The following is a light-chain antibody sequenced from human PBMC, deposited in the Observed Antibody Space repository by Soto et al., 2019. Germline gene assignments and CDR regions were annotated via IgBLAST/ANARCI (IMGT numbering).Light chain of an antibody. CDR3: QQYNEWPET. Sequence: DIQMTQSPSTLSASVGDRVTITCRASQSISSWLAWYQQKPGKAPKLLIYDASSLESGVPSRFSGSGSATEFTLTINNLQSRDSAVYYCQQYNEWPETFGPGTKVDIK. CDR2: DAS. J-gene: IGKJ1*01. V-gene: IGKV1-5*01. CDR1: QSISSW.